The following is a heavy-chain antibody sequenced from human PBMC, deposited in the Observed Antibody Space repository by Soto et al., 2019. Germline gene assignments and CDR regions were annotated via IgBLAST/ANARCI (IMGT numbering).Heavy chain of an antibody. D-gene: IGHD2-15*01. CDR1: GGSISSSNW. CDR3: ARHTPAISISDH. J-gene: IGHJ4*02. V-gene: IGHV4-4*02. CDR2: IYYSGST. Sequence: SETLSLTCAVSGGSISSSNWWSWVRQAPGKGLEWIGEIYYSGSTYYNPSLKSRVTISVDTSKNQFSLKLSSVTTADTAVYYCARHTPAISISDHWGQGTLVTVSS.